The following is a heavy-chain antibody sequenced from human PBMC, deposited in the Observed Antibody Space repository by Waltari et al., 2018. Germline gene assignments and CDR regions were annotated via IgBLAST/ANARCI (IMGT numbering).Heavy chain of an antibody. CDR1: GFPFGSAW. CDR3: AYRYSDNGK. CDR2: IRSKTDGGTT. J-gene: IGHJ4*02. Sequence: EVQLVESGGGLAKPGESLRPPCAASGFPFGSAWRNWGRQGPGKGLEWVGRIRSKTDGGTTDYAAPVRGRFTISRDDSKNTLSLQMDSLKAEDTAVYYCAYRYSDNGKWGQGTLVTVSS. V-gene: IGHV3-15*01. D-gene: IGHD5-12*01.